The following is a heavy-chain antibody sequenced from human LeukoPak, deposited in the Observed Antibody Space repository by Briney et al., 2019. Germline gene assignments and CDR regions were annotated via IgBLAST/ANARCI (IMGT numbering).Heavy chain of an antibody. CDR1: GGSISSYY. Sequence: PSETLSLTCTVSGGSISSYYWSWIRQPPGKGLEWIGYIYYSGSTNYSPSLKSRVTISVDTSKNQFSLKLSSVTAADTAVYYCARVFSRGLAYDYWGQGTLVTVSS. CDR3: ARVFSRGLAYDY. CDR2: IYYSGST. J-gene: IGHJ4*02. V-gene: IGHV4-59*01.